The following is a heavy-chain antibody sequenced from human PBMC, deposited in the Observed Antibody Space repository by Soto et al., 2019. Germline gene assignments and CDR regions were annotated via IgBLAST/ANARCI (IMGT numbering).Heavy chain of an antibody. CDR3: AKDSIVGATTGWFDP. J-gene: IGHJ5*02. CDR1: GFTFSSYG. V-gene: IGHV3-30*18. Sequence: GGSLRLSCAASGFTFSSYGMHWVRQAPGKGLEWVAVISYDGSNKYYADSVKGRFTISRDNSKNTLYLQMNSLRAEDTAVYYCAKDSIVGATTGWFDPWGQGTLVTVSS. D-gene: IGHD1-26*01. CDR2: ISYDGSNK.